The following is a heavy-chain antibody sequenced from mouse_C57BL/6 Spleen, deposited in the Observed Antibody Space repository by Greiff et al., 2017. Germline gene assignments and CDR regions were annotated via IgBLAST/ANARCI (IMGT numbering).Heavy chain of an antibody. D-gene: IGHD3-1*01. CDR2: IDPSDSYT. CDR3: ARGATFDN. J-gene: IGHJ2*01. Sequence: QVQLQQPGAELVMPGASVKLSCKASGYTFTSYWMHWVKQRPGQGLEWIGEIDPSDSYTNYNQKFKGKSTLTVDKSSSTAYMQLSSLTSENSAVYYCARGATFDNWGQGTTLTVSS. CDR1: GYTFTSYW. V-gene: IGHV1-69*01.